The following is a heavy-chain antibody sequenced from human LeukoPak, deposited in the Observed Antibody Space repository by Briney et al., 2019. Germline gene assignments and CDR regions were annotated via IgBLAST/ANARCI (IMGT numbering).Heavy chain of an antibody. D-gene: IGHD6-6*01. CDR1: GFTFSSYS. J-gene: IGHJ6*03. CDR3: AREQKARSSSLYYYYYYYYMDV. CDR2: ISSSSSTI. Sequence: GGSLRLSCAASGFTFSSYSMNWVRQAPGKGLEWVSYISSSSSTIYYADSVKGRFTISRDNAKNSLYLQMNSLRAEDTAVYYCAREQKARSSSLYYYYYYYYMDVWGKGTTVTVSS. V-gene: IGHV3-48*01.